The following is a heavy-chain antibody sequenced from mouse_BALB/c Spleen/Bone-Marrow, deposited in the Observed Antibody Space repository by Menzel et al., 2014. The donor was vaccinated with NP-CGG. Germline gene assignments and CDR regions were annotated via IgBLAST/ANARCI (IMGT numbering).Heavy chain of an antibody. CDR1: GYTFTSYY. CDR2: IYPGNVNT. V-gene: IGHV1S56*01. CDR3: ATYDY. Sequence: VQLQQSGPELVKPGASVRISCKASGYTFTSYYIHWVKQRPGQGLEWIGWIYPGNVNTKYNEKFKGRATLTADKSSSAADMQLSSLTSEDSAVYFCATYDYWGQGTTLTVSS. J-gene: IGHJ2*01.